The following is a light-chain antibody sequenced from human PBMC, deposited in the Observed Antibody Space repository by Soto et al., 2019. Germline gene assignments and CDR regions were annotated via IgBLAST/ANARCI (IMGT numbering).Light chain of an antibody. J-gene: IGLJ3*02. Sequence: QSALTQPASVSGSPGQSITISCTGTSSDVGGYNFVSWYQQHPGKAPKLLLSEVNNRPSGVSNRFSGSKSGNTASLTISGLQAEDEADYYCSSYTSRTTVVFGGGTKSPS. V-gene: IGLV2-14*01. CDR2: EVN. CDR3: SSYTSRTTVV. CDR1: SSDVGGYNF.